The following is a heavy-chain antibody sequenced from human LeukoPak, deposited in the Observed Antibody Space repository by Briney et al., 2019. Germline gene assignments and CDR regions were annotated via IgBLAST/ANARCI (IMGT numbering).Heavy chain of an antibody. CDR3: VRVHGYSYGYFDY. J-gene: IGHJ4*02. D-gene: IGHD5-18*01. V-gene: IGHV3-9*01. Sequence: PGRSLRLSCAASGFTFDDFAMHWDRQVPGRGLEWVSGIAWNNAIIGYADSVRGRFTTSRENAKNALYLQMNSLRVEDSALYFCVRVHGYSYGYFDYWGQGILVTVCS. CDR1: GFTFDDFA. CDR2: IAWNNAII.